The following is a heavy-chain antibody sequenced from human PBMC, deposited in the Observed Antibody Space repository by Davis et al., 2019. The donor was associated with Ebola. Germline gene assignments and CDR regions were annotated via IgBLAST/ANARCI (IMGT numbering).Heavy chain of an antibody. V-gene: IGHV3-23*01. Sequence: GESLKISCAASGFTFSDYAMNWVRQAPGKGLEWVSGISGSGGSTYYADSVKDRFTISRDNSKNTLYLQLYSLRAEDTAIYSCAKGIGVLVLSALDYWGQGILVTVSP. J-gene: IGHJ4*02. CDR2: ISGSGGST. CDR1: GFTFSDYA. CDR3: AKGIGVLVLSALDY. D-gene: IGHD3-3*01.